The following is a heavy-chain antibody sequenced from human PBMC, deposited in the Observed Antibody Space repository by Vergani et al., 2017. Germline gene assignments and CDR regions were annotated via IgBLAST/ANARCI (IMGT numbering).Heavy chain of an antibody. CDR1: GGTFSSYA. CDR2: IIPIFGTA. D-gene: IGHD2-2*01. CDR3: ARDQIVVVPAAEIATDY. J-gene: IGHJ4*02. V-gene: IGHV1-69*01. Sequence: QVQLVQSGAEVKKPGSSVKVSCKASGGTFSSYAISWVRQAPGQGLEWMGGIIPIFGTANYAQKFQGGVTITADESTSTADMELSSLRSEDTAVYYCARDQIVVVPAAEIATDYWGQGTLVTVSS.